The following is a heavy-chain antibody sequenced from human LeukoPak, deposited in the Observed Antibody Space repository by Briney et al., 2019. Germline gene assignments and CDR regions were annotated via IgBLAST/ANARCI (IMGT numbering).Heavy chain of an antibody. J-gene: IGHJ4*02. CDR2: ISTDGSST. Sequence: GGSLRLSCAASGFTLSNYWMHWVRQAPGKGLVWVSRISTDGSSTTNADSVKGRFTISRDNAKNMVYLQMNSLRVEDTAVYYCARDCGTSGCDFWGQGTLVTVSS. CDR3: ARDCGTSGCDF. CDR1: GFTLSNYW. V-gene: IGHV3-74*01. D-gene: IGHD5-12*01.